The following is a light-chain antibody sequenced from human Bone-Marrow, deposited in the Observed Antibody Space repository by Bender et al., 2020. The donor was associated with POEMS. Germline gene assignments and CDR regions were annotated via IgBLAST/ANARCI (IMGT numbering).Light chain of an antibody. CDR3: CSYPDSRYV. V-gene: IGLV2-11*01. Sequence: QSALTQPRSVSGSPGQSVTISCTGTSSDVGGYDYVSWYQHHPGKAPKLMIYDVSKRPQGVPDCFPGSKAGNTASLTISGLQAENGADYYCCSYPDSRYVFATGTPVTVL. J-gene: IGLJ1*01. CDR2: DVS. CDR1: SSDVGGYDY.